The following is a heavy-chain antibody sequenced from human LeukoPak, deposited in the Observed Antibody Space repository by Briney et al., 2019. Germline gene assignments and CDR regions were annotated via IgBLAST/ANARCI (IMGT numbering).Heavy chain of an antibody. V-gene: IGHV1-8*01. Sequence: ASVKVSCKASGYTFTSYDINWVRQATGQGLEWMGWMNPNSGNTGYAQKFQGRVTMTRNTSISTAYMELSSLRSEDTAVYYCARRSDFCSGGSCATTVNWFDPWGQGTLVTVSS. CDR3: ARRSDFCSGGSCATTVNWFDP. D-gene: IGHD2-15*01. CDR2: MNPNSGNT. J-gene: IGHJ5*02. CDR1: GYTFTSYD.